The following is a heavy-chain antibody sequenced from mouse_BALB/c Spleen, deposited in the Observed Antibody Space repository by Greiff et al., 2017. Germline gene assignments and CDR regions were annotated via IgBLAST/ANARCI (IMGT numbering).Heavy chain of an antibody. Sequence: EVQRVESGGGLVKPGGSLKLSCAASGFTFSSYAMSWVRQTPEKRLEWVASISSGGSTYYPDSVKGRFTISRDNARNILYLQMSSLRSEDTAMYYCARERYGNLYWYFDVWGAGTTVTVSS. CDR3: ARERYGNLYWYFDV. J-gene: IGHJ1*01. D-gene: IGHD2-10*02. CDR1: GFTFSSYA. CDR2: ISSGGST. V-gene: IGHV5-6-5*01.